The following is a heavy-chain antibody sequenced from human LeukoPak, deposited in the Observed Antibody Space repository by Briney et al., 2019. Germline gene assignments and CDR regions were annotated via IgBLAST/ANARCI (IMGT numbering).Heavy chain of an antibody. CDR2: INPSDGVI. Sequence: GASVKVSCKASGYTFTRYYMHWVRQGPGQGLEWMGIINPSDGVIDYAQKFQNRVTMTRDTSTSTVYMELSSLRSEDTAVYYCARRGSGSYVLDYWGQGTLVTVSS. CDR3: ARRGSGSYVLDY. J-gene: IGHJ4*02. CDR1: GYTFTRYY. D-gene: IGHD3-10*01. V-gene: IGHV1-46*01.